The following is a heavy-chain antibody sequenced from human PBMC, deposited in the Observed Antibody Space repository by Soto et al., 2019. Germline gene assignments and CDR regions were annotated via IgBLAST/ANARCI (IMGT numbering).Heavy chain of an antibody. D-gene: IGHD1-26*01. V-gene: IGHV6-1*01. J-gene: IGHJ4*02. Sequence: PSQTLSLTCAISGDSVSNNRATWNWIRQSPSGGLEWLGRTYYRSKWISDYAMSVKSRISINPDTSKNLISLHLNSVTPEDTAVYYCARDPPDFNSGFDFWRQGTPVTVSS. CDR1: GDSVSNNRAT. CDR2: TYYRSKWIS. CDR3: ARDPPDFNSGFDF.